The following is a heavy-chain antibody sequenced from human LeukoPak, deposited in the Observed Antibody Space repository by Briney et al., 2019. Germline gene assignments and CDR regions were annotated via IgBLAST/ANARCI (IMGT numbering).Heavy chain of an antibody. CDR3: ARDLVRGTSDY. J-gene: IGHJ4*02. CDR2: IWYDGSDK. CDR1: GFTFRSYG. V-gene: IGHV3-33*01. Sequence: AGGSLRLSCAASGFTFRSYGMHWVRQAPGKGLEWVAVIWYDGSDKYYADSVKGRFTISRDNTKNTLYLQMNSLRAEDTAVYYCARDLVRGTSDYWGQGTLVTVSS. D-gene: IGHD3-10*01.